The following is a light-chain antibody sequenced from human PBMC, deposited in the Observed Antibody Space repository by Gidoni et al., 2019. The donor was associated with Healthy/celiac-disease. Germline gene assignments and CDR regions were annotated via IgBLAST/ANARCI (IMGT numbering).Light chain of an antibody. CDR2: AAS. V-gene: IGKV1-39*01. CDR3: QQSYSTPQLT. J-gene: IGKJ4*01. CDR1: QSISSY. Sequence: IPIDQSASSLSASVGDRVTITCRASQSISSYLNWYQQKPGKAPKLLIYAASSLQSGVPSRFSGSGSGTDFTLTISSLQPEDFATYYCQQSYSTPQLTFGGGTKVEIK.